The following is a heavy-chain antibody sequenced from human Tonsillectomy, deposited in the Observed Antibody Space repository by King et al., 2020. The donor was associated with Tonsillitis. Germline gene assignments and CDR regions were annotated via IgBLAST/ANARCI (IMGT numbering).Heavy chain of an antibody. J-gene: IGHJ6*02. CDR1: GYTFTSYD. CDR2: MNPNSGNT. V-gene: IGHV1-8*01. CDR3: ARSGMRGYCSGGSCYSAHYYYYYGMDV. Sequence: QGQLVQSGAEVKKPGASVKVSCKASGYTFTSYDINWVRQATGQGLEWMGWMNPNSGNTGYAQKFQGRVTMTRKTTISTAYMELSSLRSEDTAVYYCARSGMRGYCSGGSCYSAHYYYYYGMDVWGQGATVTVSS. D-gene: IGHD2-15*01.